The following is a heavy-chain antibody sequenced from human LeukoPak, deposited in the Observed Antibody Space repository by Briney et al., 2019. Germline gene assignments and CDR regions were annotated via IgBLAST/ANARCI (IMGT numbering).Heavy chain of an antibody. CDR2: IFHSGTT. Sequence: PSETLSLTCAVYGAPFSGYYWSWIRQSPGKGLEWIGDIFHSGTTYYNPSLKSRVTMSVDTSKNRFSLKLSSVTAADTAVYYCARHALLATHSNYFDYWGQGTLVTVSS. CDR1: GAPFSGYY. V-gene: IGHV4-34*12. J-gene: IGHJ4*02. D-gene: IGHD3-3*02. CDR3: ARHALLATHSNYFDY.